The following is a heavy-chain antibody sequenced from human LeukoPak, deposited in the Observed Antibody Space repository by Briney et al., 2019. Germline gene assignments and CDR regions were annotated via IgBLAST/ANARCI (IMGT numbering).Heavy chain of an antibody. Sequence: SDTVSLLCAVCGGPFSGYYWRWIRQPPGKGVEWIGDINHSGSTNYNPYLKSRVTISVDPSKDQFSLRLSSVTAADTAVYYCARGGSRTVTTAYWGQGTLVTVSS. CDR1: GGPFSGYY. D-gene: IGHD4-17*01. CDR3: ARGGSRTVTTAY. V-gene: IGHV4-34*01. J-gene: IGHJ4*02. CDR2: INHSGST.